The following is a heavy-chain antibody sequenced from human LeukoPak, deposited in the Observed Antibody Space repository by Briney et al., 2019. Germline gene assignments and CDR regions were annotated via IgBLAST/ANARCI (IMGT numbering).Heavy chain of an antibody. CDR1: GGSVSRSPYY. V-gene: IGHV4-39*07. J-gene: IGHJ6*03. CDR2: IYYSGST. CDR3: ARNSITMVRGAKNYYYYYMDV. D-gene: IGHD3-10*01. Sequence: SETLSLTCTVSGGSVSRSPYYWGWIRQPPGKGLEWIGNIYYSGSTYYNPSLKSRVTISVDTSKNQFSLKLSSVTAADTAVYYCARNSITMVRGAKNYYYYYMDVWGKGTTVTISS.